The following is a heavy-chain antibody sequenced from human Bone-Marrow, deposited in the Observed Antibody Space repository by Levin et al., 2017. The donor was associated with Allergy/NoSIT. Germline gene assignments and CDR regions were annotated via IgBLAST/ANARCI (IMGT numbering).Heavy chain of an antibody. V-gene: IGHV3-49*03. J-gene: IGHJ2*01. D-gene: IGHD6-13*01. CDR2: IRSKAYGGTT. CDR1: GFTFGDYA. CDR3: TRDGFRSSSSWRQWYFDL. Sequence: GGSLRLSCTASGFTFGDYAMSWFRQAPGKGLEWVGFIRSKAYGGTTEYAASVKGRFTISRDDSKSIAYLQMNSLKTEDTAVYYCTRDGFRSSSSWRQWYFDLWGRGTLVTVSS.